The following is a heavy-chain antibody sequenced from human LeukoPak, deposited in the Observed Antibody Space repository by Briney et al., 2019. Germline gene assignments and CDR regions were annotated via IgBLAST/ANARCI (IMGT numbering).Heavy chain of an antibody. CDR3: ARMGSLDSSSWFGAFDI. CDR2: IYPGDSDT. J-gene: IGHJ3*02. Sequence: GESLKISCKGSGYSFTSYWIGWVRQMPGKGLEWMGIIYPGDSDTRYSPSFQGQVTISADKSISTAYPQWSSLKASDTAMYYCARMGSLDSSSWFGAFDIWGQGTMVTVSS. V-gene: IGHV5-51*01. CDR1: GYSFTSYW. D-gene: IGHD6-13*01.